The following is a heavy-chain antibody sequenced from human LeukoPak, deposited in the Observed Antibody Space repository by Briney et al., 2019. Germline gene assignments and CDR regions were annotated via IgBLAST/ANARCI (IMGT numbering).Heavy chain of an antibody. CDR3: ARRWSGWGFPLGAYFDY. V-gene: IGHV4-38-2*01. Sequence: KPSEGLSLTCAVYGYSLSSAYYWTCLWKPPGKGRKRLGSIYHSESTYYNPSLKSRVTISVDTSKNQFSLKLSSVTAADTAVYYCARRWSGWGFPLGAYFDYWGQGTLVTVSS. CDR2: IYHSEST. J-gene: IGHJ4*02. CDR1: GYSLSSAYY. D-gene: IGHD6-19*01.